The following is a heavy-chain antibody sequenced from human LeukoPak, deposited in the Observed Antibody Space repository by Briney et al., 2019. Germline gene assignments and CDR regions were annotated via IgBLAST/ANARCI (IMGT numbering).Heavy chain of an antibody. CDR2: INHSGST. CDR1: GGSFSGYY. J-gene: IGHJ4*02. Sequence: SETLSLTCAVYGGSFSGYYWSWIRQPPGKGLEWIGEINHSGSTNYNPSLKSLVIISVDTAKYQFSLKLSSVTAADTAVYYCTRTQSYGSGSYYKSPRYFDYWGQGTLVTVSS. CDR3: TRTQSYGSGSYYKSPRYFDY. V-gene: IGHV4-34*01. D-gene: IGHD3-10*01.